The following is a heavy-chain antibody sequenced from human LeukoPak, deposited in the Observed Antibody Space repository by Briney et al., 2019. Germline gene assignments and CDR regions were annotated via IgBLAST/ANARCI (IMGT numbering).Heavy chain of an antibody. CDR2: IYYSGST. D-gene: IGHD5-18*01. CDR1: GGSISSYY. V-gene: IGHV4-59*08. J-gene: IGHJ4*02. Sequence: SGTLSLTCTVSGGSISSYYWSWIRQPPGKGLEWIGYIYYSGSTNYNPSLKSRVTISVDTSKNQFSLKLSSVTAADTAVYYCARLWDEGYSYGTFDYWGQGTLVTVSS. CDR3: ARLWDEGYSYGTFDY.